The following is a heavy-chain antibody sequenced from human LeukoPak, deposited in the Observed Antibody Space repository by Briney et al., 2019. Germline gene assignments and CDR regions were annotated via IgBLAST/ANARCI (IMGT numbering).Heavy chain of an antibody. CDR2: IRYDGSNK. D-gene: IGHD6-13*01. CDR3: AKEAGSSWYIGGYFDY. J-gene: IGHJ4*02. Sequence: PGGSLRLSCAASGFTFSSYGMHWVCQAPGKGLEWVAFIRYDGSNKYYADSVKGRFTISRDNSKNTLYLQMNSLRAEDTAVYYCAKEAGSSWYIGGYFDYWGQGTLVTVSS. V-gene: IGHV3-30*02. CDR1: GFTFSSYG.